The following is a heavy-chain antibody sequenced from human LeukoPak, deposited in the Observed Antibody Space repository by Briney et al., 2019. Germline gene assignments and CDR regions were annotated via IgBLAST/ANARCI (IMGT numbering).Heavy chain of an antibody. Sequence: SETQSLTCTVSGGSISSYYWSWIRQPPGKGLEWIGYIYSSGSTNYNPSLKSRVTISLDTSKNQFSLKLSSVTAADTAVYYCARAERSYHSSGYYYVSAFDIWGQGTMVTVSS. CDR3: ARAERSYHSSGYYYVSAFDI. CDR2: IYSSGST. CDR1: GGSISSYY. D-gene: IGHD3-22*01. J-gene: IGHJ3*02. V-gene: IGHV4-59*01.